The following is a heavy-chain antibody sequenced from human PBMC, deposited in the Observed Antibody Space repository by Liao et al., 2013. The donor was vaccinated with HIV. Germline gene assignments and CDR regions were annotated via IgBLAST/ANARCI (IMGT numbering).Heavy chain of an antibody. CDR2: ISHSGFT. Sequence: QVQLQESGPGLVKPSETLSLTCTVSGDSVTSDYWGWIRQTPGKGLEWIGHISHSGFTNNNPSLKSRATISIDVSNNEFSLALSSVTAADTAIYYCGRLGQPSGDFYTGGYYYMDVWGKGTSVTVSS. CDR3: GRLGQPSGDFYTGGYYYMDV. D-gene: IGHD2/OR15-2a*01. CDR1: GDSVTSDY. V-gene: IGHV4-59*02. J-gene: IGHJ6*03.